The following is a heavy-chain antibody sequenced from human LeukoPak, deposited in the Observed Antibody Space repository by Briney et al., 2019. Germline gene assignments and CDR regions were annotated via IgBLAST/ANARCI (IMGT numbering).Heavy chain of an antibody. D-gene: IGHD5-24*01. Sequence: GGSLRLSCAASGFTFSSYGMHWVRQAPGKGLEWVAVIWYDGSNKYYADSVKGRFTISRDNSKNTLYLQMNSLRAEDTAVYYCARGASGDSYLGYYYYGMDVWGQGTTVTVSS. CDR2: IWYDGSNK. CDR1: GFTFSSYG. J-gene: IGHJ6*02. V-gene: IGHV3-33*01. CDR3: ARGASGDSYLGYYYYGMDV.